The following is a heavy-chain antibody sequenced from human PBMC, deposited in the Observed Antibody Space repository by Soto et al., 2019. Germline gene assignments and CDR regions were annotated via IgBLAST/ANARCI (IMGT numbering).Heavy chain of an antibody. V-gene: IGHV1-18*04. Sequence: QLLQSGAEVKKPGASVQVSCKASGSSFSTYDISWLRQAPGQGREGMGRISPKNGNTEYAQKSQDRVTMTADAASSTAYMELRGLRSDDTAIYYSATSYDSGFDPWGQGTLVTVSS. CDR1: GSSFSTYD. CDR2: ISPKNGNT. J-gene: IGHJ5*02. CDR3: ATSYDSGFDP. D-gene: IGHD3-3*01.